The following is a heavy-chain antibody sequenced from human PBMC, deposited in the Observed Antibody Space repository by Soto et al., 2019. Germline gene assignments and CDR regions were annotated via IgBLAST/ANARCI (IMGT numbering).Heavy chain of an antibody. Sequence: WGSLSLSCSSSGFTFISYAMHWVRQAPGKGLEYVSAISSNWGSTYYADSVKGRFTISRDNSKNTLYLQMSSLRAEDTAVYYCVKDTGYGAVAGTSFDYWGQGTLVTVSS. CDR1: GFTFISYA. J-gene: IGHJ4*02. V-gene: IGHV3-64D*06. D-gene: IGHD6-19*01. CDR3: VKDTGYGAVAGTSFDY. CDR2: ISSNWGST.